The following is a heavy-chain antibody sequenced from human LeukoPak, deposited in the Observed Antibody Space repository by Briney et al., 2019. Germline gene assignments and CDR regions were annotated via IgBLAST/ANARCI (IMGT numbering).Heavy chain of an antibody. J-gene: IGHJ4*02. Sequence: SETLSLTCTVSGGSISSGDYYWSWIRQPLGKGLERIGYIYYSGSTYYNPSLKSRVTISVDTSKNQFSLKLSSVTAADTAVYYCARDTGYSYGSIDYWGQGTLVTVSS. D-gene: IGHD5-18*01. CDR3: ARDTGYSYGSIDY. V-gene: IGHV4-30-4*01. CDR1: GGSISSGDYY. CDR2: IYYSGST.